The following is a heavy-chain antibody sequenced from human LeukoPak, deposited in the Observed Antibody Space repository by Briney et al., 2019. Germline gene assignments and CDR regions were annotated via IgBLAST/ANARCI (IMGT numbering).Heavy chain of an antibody. CDR2: ISSSGST. D-gene: IGHD1-1*01. V-gene: IGHV4-4*08. Sequence: SETLSLTCTVSGGSISSYYWSWIRQPPGKGLECIGYISSSGSTNYNPSLESRVTISKDMSRNQFSLKLSSVTAADTALYFCARLIYNTYTNNWRFDYWGQGTLVTISS. CDR3: ARLIYNTYTNNWRFDY. J-gene: IGHJ4*02. CDR1: GGSISSYY.